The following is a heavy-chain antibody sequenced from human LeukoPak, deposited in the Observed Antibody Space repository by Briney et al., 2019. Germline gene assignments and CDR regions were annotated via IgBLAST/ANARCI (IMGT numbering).Heavy chain of an antibody. J-gene: IGHJ5*02. CDR1: GDSIRSVDYY. CDR2: IHYSGST. V-gene: IGHV4-30-4*01. D-gene: IGHD6-6*01. CDR3: ARGLDVAARRRIDP. Sequence: PSETLSLTCTVSGDSIRSVDYYWSWIRQPPGKGLEWIGYIHYSGSTSYIPSLESRVTISLDTSKNQFFLKLSSVTAADTAVYYCARGLDVAARRRIDPWGQGTLVTVSS.